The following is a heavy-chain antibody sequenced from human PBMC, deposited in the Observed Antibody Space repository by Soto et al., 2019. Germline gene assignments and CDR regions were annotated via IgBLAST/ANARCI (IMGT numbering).Heavy chain of an antibody. CDR1: GFISSSYW. CDR3: ARGVNGYYYVDY. J-gene: IGHJ4*02. D-gene: IGHD2-8*01. CDR2: INRDGSRT. Sequence: EVQLVESGGNVLQPGGSLRLSCAASGFISSSYWMHWVRQAPGKGLVWVSRINRDGSRTDYADSVKGRFAVSRDIAKNTVLLQMNSLRADDTAVYYCARGVNGYYYVDYWGQGTLVTVSS. V-gene: IGHV3-74*01.